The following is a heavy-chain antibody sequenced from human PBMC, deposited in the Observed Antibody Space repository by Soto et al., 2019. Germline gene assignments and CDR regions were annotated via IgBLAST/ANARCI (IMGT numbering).Heavy chain of an antibody. J-gene: IGHJ4*02. CDR1: GLTLSDYY. CDR3: ARDGYGFGKGYYLDH. D-gene: IGHD5-18*01. Sequence: QVQLVESGGGLVKPGGSLRLSCAASGLTLSDYYMTWIRQAPGKGLEWVSDISFSSSDTNYADSVKGRFTISRDNAKNSLYLQMNSMRAEDTAVYYCARDGYGFGKGYYLDHWGQGTLVTVSS. V-gene: IGHV3-11*06. CDR2: ISFSSSDT.